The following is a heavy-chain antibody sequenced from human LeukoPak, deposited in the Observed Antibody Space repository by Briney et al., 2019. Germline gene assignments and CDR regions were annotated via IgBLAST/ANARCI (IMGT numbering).Heavy chain of an antibody. CDR2: ITGSSSSI. J-gene: IGHJ4*02. CDR3: ARDALYDSSGYYRY. D-gene: IGHD3-22*01. CDR1: GFTFSSYT. Sequence: GGSLRLSCAASGFTFSSYTMNRVRQAPGKGLEWVSSITGSSSSIWYADSVKGRFTISRDNAKNSLYLQMNSLRAEDTAVYYCARDALYDSSGYYRYWGQGTLVTVSS. V-gene: IGHV3-21*01.